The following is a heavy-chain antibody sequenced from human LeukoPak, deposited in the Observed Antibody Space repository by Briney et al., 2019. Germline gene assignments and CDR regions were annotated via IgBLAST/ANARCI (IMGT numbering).Heavy chain of an antibody. V-gene: IGHV3-48*03. D-gene: IGHD3-3*01. J-gene: IGHJ4*02. Sequence: GGSLRLSCAASGFTFSSYEMNWVRQAPGKGLEWVSYISSSGSTIYYADSVKGRFTISRDNAKNSLYLQMNSLRAEDTAVYYCARTYDFWSGCLDYWGQGTLVTVSS. CDR1: GFTFSSYE. CDR3: ARTYDFWSGCLDY. CDR2: ISSSGSTI.